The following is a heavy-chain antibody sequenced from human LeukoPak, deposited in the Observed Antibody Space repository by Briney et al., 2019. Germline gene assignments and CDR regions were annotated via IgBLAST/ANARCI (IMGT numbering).Heavy chain of an antibody. CDR1: GFTFSIFA. D-gene: IGHD1-26*01. V-gene: IGHV3-23*01. Sequence: GGSPRLSCAASGFTFSIFAMTWVRQPPGKGLEGVSVISDSGSNTYYADSVRGRFTISRDNSKNTLYLQMNSLRAEDTAVYYCAKKGATTKDFDYWGQGTLVTVSS. CDR3: AKKGATTKDFDY. CDR2: ISDSGSNT. J-gene: IGHJ4*02.